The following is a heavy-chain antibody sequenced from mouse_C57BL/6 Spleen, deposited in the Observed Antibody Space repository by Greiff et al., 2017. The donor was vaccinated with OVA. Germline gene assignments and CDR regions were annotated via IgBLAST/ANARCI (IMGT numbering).Heavy chain of an antibody. CDR2: INPNNGGT. V-gene: IGHV1-18*01. Sequence: VQLKESGPELVKPGASVKIPCKASGYTFTDYNMDWVKQSHGKSLEWIGDINPNNGGTIYNQKFKGKATLTVDKSSSTAYMELRSLTSEDTAVYYCAREGDSSGPWFAYWGQGTLVTVSA. J-gene: IGHJ3*01. D-gene: IGHD3-2*02. CDR3: AREGDSSGPWFAY. CDR1: GYTFTDYN.